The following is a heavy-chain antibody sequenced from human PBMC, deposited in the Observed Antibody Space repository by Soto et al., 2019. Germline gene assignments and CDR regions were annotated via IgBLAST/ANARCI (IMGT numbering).Heavy chain of an antibody. CDR1: GFTLGNYW. CDR2: MNQNGSEK. Sequence: EVQLVESGGGLVQPGGSLRLSCTVSGFTLGNYWMTWVRQAPGKGLEWVANMNQNGSEKYYVDSVKGRFAISRDNAKNSLYLQMNSLSAEDTAVYYCASYRVSYAMDVWGQGTTVTVSS. V-gene: IGHV3-7*05. J-gene: IGHJ6*02. CDR3: ASYRVSYAMDV.